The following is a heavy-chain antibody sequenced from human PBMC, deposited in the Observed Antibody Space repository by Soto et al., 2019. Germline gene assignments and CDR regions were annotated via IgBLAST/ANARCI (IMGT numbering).Heavy chain of an antibody. CDR1: GFSISSGFY. D-gene: IGHD6-13*01. CDR2: IYHSGTT. J-gene: IGHJ4*02. Sequence: SETLSLTCNVSGFSISSGFYWGWVWQPPGKGLEWIGAIYHSGTTYFNPSLKSRVTMAIDTSKNQFSLSLASVAAADTAMYYCARGMNPQDYWGQGTLVTVSS. V-gene: IGHV4-38-2*02. CDR3: ARGMNPQDY.